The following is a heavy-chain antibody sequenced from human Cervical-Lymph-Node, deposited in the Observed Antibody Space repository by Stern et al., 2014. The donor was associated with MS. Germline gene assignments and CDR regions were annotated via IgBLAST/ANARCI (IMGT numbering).Heavy chain of an antibody. CDR2: ITPVFGTT. Sequence: DQLVESGAEVKKPGSSVKVSCKASGDTFSSYAINWVRQVPGQGLEWMGGITPVFGTTNYAQKFHGRVTITADKSTNTAYMELMTLRSEDTAVYYCARGGGLVGYFDYWGQGTLVSVSS. V-gene: IGHV1-69*06. D-gene: IGHD1-26*01. CDR1: GDTFSSYA. CDR3: ARGGGLVGYFDY. J-gene: IGHJ4*02.